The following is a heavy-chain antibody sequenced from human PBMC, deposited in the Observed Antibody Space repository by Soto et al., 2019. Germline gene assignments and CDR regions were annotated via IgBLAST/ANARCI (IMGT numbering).Heavy chain of an antibody. J-gene: IGHJ4*02. D-gene: IGHD3-10*01. V-gene: IGHV3-11*05. Sequence: PGGSLRLSCAASGFTCSDYYMSWIRQAPGKGLECVAYISVSSTYANYAGSVEGRFTISRDNAENSLFLQMNSLRAEDTAVYYYARGARYYISEKPANFDYWGQGALVTVSS. CDR1: GFTCSDYY. CDR2: ISVSSTYA. CDR3: ARGARYYISEKPANFDY.